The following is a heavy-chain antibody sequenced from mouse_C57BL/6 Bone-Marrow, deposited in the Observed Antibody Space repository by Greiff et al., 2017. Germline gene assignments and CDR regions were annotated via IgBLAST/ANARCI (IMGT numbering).Heavy chain of an antibody. CDR1: GYTFTSYW. CDR3: ARPLCYGCHYAMDY. CDR2: IYPGSGST. V-gene: IGHV1-55*01. Sequence: QVQLQQPGAELVKPGASVKMSCKASGYTFTSYWITWVKQRPGQGLEWIGDIYPGSGSTNYNEKFKSKVTLTVDTSSSTPYMQLSRLTSEDSAVNSSARPLCYGCHYAMDYWGQGTSVTVSS. D-gene: IGHD2-2*01. J-gene: IGHJ4*01.